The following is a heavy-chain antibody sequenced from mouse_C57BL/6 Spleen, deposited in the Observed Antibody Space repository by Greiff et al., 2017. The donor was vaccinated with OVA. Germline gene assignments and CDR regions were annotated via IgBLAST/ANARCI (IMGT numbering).Heavy chain of an antibody. J-gene: IGHJ2*01. CDR1: GYAFSSSW. CDR3: ASGGYSNFYFDY. D-gene: IGHD2-5*01. CDR2: IYPGDGDT. Sequence: QVQLQQSGPELVKPGASVKISCKASGYAFSSSWMNWVKQRPGKGLEWIGRIYPGDGDTNYNRKFKGKATLTADKSSSTAYMQLSSLTSEDSAVYFGASGGYSNFYFDYWGQGTTLTVSS. V-gene: IGHV1-82*01.